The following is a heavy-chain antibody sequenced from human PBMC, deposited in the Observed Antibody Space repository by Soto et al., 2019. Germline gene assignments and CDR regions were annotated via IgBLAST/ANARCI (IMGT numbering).Heavy chain of an antibody. CDR1: GFTFDDYG. D-gene: IGHD3-3*01. J-gene: IGHJ4*02. Sequence: EVQLVESGGGVVRPGGSLRLSCAASGFTFDDYGMSWVRQAPGKGLEWVSGINWNGGSTGYADSVKGRFTISRDNAKNSLYLQMNSVRAEVTALYHCARDFDFWSGYGGDLFDYWGQGTLVTVSS. CDR3: ARDFDFWSGYGGDLFDY. V-gene: IGHV3-20*01. CDR2: INWNGGST.